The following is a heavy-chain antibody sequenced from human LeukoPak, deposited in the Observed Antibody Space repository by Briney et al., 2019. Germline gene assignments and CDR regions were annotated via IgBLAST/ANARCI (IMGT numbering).Heavy chain of an antibody. Sequence: ASVRVSCKPSGYTFTGYYIHWVRQAPGQGLEWMGRINPNSGDTNYTQKFQGRLTMTRDTSVGTAYMELSRLTSDDTAVYYCIRDGAVTGIWFDSWGQGSLVTVSS. CDR2: INPNSGDT. CDR1: GYTFTGYY. CDR3: IRDGAVTGIWFDS. V-gene: IGHV1-2*06. J-gene: IGHJ5*01. D-gene: IGHD6-19*01.